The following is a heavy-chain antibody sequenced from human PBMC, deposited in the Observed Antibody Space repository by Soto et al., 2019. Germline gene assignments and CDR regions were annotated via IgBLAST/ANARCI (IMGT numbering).Heavy chain of an antibody. J-gene: IGHJ4*02. D-gene: IGHD2-15*01. V-gene: IGHV4-34*01. CDR2: INHSGST. Sequence: TXSLTFAVDGGSFSVYYWSWIRRPPGKGLEWIGEINHSGSTNYNPSLKSRGTISVDTSKNHFSLKLSSVTASDTAVYYCARDRIFDYWGQGTLVTVAS. CDR3: ARDRIFDY. CDR1: GGSFSVYY.